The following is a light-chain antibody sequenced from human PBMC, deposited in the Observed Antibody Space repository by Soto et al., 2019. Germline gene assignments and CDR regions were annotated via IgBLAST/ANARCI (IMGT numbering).Light chain of an antibody. J-gene: IGKJ2*01. CDR2: GAS. Sequence: EIVLTQSPGTLSLSPGERATLSCRASQSVSSSYLAWYQQKPGQAPRLLIYGASSKASVIPDRFSGSGSGTDFTLSISRLKFADFTVYYCQQYGSSPLYTFGQGTKLEIK. V-gene: IGKV3-20*01. CDR1: QSVSSSY. CDR3: QQYGSSPLYT.